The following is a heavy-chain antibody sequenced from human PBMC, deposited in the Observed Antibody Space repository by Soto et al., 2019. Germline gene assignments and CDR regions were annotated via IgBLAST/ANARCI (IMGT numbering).Heavy chain of an antibody. Sequence: GGSLRLSCAASGFTFSDYAMNWVRQAPGKGLEWVSGMSGSGGITEYADSVKGRFTISRDNPKNTLYLQMNNLRAEDTAVYYCAKDRPVRLIITGMGVDYWGLGTLVTVS. CDR2: MSGSGGIT. J-gene: IGHJ4*01. CDR1: GFTFSDYA. D-gene: IGHD3-22*01. CDR3: AKDRPVRLIITGMGVDY. V-gene: IGHV3-23*01.